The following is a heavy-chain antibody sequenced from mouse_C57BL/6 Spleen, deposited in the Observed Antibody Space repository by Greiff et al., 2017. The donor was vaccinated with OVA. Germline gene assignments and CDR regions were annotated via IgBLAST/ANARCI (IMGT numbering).Heavy chain of an antibody. D-gene: IGHD2-4*01. CDR1: GYSFTGYY. V-gene: IGHV1-42*01. CDR3: ARSGYDYDGDWFAY. CDR2: INPSTGGT. Sequence: VQLQQSGPELVKPGASVKISCKASGYSFTGYYMHWVKQSPEKSLEWIGEINPSTGGTTYNQKFKAKATLTVDKSSSTAYMQLKSLTSEDSAVYYCARSGYDYDGDWFAYWGQGTLVTVSA. J-gene: IGHJ3*01.